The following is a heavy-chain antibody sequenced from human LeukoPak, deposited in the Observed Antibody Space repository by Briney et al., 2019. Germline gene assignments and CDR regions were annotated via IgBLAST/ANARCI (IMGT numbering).Heavy chain of an antibody. V-gene: IGHV3-30-3*01. CDR3: AKGFSSSSWLYYFDY. CDR1: GFTFSNYA. Sequence: GGSLRLSCAASGFTFSNYAIHCVRQAPGKGLEWVAVISYDGSNKYYADSVKGRFTISRDNAKNSLYLQMNSLRAEDTALYYCAKGFSSSSWLYYFDYWGQGTLVTVSS. D-gene: IGHD6-13*01. J-gene: IGHJ4*02. CDR2: ISYDGSNK.